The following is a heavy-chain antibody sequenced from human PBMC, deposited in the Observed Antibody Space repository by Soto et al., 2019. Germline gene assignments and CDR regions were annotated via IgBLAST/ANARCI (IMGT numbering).Heavy chain of an antibody. Sequence: QVQLQESGPGLVKPSETLSLTCTVSGVSVSSGGHSWSWIRQPPGRGLEWIGYIYYTGTTYYNPSLKSRXSILVXXSKDQFSLRLGPMTAADTAVYYCARTTVTRRYFDYWGQGALVTVSS. D-gene: IGHD4-4*01. CDR2: IYYTGTT. CDR1: GVSVSSGGHS. V-gene: IGHV4-61*08. J-gene: IGHJ4*02. CDR3: ARTTVTRRYFDY.